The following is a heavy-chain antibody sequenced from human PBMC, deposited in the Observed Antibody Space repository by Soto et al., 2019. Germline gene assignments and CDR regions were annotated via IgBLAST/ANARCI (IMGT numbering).Heavy chain of an antibody. Sequence: SETLSLTCTVSGGSISSGGYYWSWIRQHPGKGLEWIGYIYYSGSTYYHPSLKGRVTMSVDTSRDQVSLRLRSVTRADTAVYYCARDQYDFRSGSYYYAMEVWGQGTKVTVSS. CDR2: IYYSGST. D-gene: IGHD3-3*01. V-gene: IGHV4-61*08. CDR1: GGSISSGGYY. CDR3: ARDQYDFRSGSYYYAMEV. J-gene: IGHJ6*02.